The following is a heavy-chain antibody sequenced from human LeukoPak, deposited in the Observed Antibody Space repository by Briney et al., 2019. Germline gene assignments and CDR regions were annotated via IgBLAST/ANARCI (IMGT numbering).Heavy chain of an antibody. CDR3: AKEGFCSGGTCYSGKRGYYFDY. Sequence: GSLRLSCAASGFTFSSYWMHWVRQAPGKGLVWVSRINTDGSSTSYADSVKGRFTISRDNAKNTLYLQMNSLKAEDTAVYYCAKEGFCSGGTCYSGKRGYYFDYWGQGTLVTVSS. J-gene: IGHJ4*02. CDR1: GFTFSSYW. CDR2: INTDGSST. V-gene: IGHV3-74*01. D-gene: IGHD2-15*01.